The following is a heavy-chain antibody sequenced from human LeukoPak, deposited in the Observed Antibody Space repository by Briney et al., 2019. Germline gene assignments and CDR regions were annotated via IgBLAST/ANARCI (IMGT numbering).Heavy chain of an antibody. CDR1: GFTFSSYA. V-gene: IGHV3-23*01. D-gene: IGHD4-17*01. Sequence: GGSLRLSCAASGFTFSSYAMGWVRQAPGKGLEWVSTISGGGDSTYYADSVKGRFTISRDNSTITLSLQMNSLTAEDTAVYYCATDYGYYVGAFDIWGQGTMVAVSS. CDR2: ISGGGDST. J-gene: IGHJ3*02. CDR3: ATDYGYYVGAFDI.